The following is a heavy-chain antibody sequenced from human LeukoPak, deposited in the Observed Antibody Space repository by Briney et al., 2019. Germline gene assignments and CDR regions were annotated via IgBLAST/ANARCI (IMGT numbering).Heavy chain of an antibody. CDR2: INSSGDST. CDR3: AKGQSSGSGQYFFGN. J-gene: IGHJ4*02. D-gene: IGHD2-15*01. CDR1: GFTFSRSA. V-gene: IGHV3-23*01. Sequence: GGPLRLSCAASGFTFSRSAMAWVRQAPGKGLDYISAINSSGDSTYYADSVKGRFTISRDNSKNTMYLQMNFLGAGDTALYYCAKGQSSGSGQYFFGNWGQGALVSVSS.